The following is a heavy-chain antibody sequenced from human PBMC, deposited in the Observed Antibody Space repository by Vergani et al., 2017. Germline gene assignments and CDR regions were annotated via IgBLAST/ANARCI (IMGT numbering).Heavy chain of an antibody. D-gene: IGHD2-2*01. CDR2: VSGRGGST. Sequence: EVQLLESGGGLVQPGGSLTLSCAASGFTFSSYAMSWVRQAPGKGLEWVSAVSGRGGSTYYADSRKGRFTISRDNSKNTLYLQMNSLRAEDTAVYYCAKRSRSPFYCGSTSCTHPFDCCGQGTLVTVSS. CDR1: GFTFSSYA. CDR3: AKRSRSPFYCGSTSCTHPFDC. J-gene: IGHJ4*02. V-gene: IGHV3-23*01.